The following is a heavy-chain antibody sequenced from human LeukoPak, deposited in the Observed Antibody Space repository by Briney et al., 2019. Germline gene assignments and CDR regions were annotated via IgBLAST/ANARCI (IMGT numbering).Heavy chain of an antibody. Sequence: SVKVSCKASGGTFSSYAISWVRQAPGQGLERMGRIIPILGIANYAQKFQGRVTITADKSTSTAYMELSSLRSEDTAVYYCARSSSWSYFDYWGQGTLVTVSS. CDR1: GGTFSSYA. CDR3: ARSSSWSYFDY. D-gene: IGHD6-13*01. CDR2: IIPILGIA. V-gene: IGHV1-69*04. J-gene: IGHJ4*02.